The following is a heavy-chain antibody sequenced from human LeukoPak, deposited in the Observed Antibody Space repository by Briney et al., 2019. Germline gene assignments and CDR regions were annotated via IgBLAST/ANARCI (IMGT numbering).Heavy chain of an antibody. V-gene: IGHV3-23*01. CDR2: IRGDGSGT. Sequence: PGGSLRLSCAVSGFTFSNHLMSWVRQAPGKGLEWVSTIRGDGSGTYYADSVKGRFTISRDNSKNTLYLQMNSLRAEDTAAYYCAKDALIGRGYSYGYYDYWGQGTLVTVSS. J-gene: IGHJ4*02. D-gene: IGHD5-18*01. CDR1: GFTFSNHL. CDR3: AKDALIGRGYSYGYYDY.